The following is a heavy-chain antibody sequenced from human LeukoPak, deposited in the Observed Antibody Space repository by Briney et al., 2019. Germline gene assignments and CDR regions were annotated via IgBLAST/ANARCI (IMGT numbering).Heavy chain of an antibody. CDR3: ASSEKEFDFDY. CDR1: GFTFSSYA. D-gene: IGHD3-10*01. V-gene: IGHV3-23*01. CDR2: ISGSGGST. Sequence: GGSLRLSCAASGFTFSSYAMNWVRQAPGKGLEWVSAISGSGGSTYYADSVKGRFTISRDNSRNTLYLQMNSLRAEDTAVYYCASSEKEFDFDYWGQGTLVTVSS. J-gene: IGHJ4*02.